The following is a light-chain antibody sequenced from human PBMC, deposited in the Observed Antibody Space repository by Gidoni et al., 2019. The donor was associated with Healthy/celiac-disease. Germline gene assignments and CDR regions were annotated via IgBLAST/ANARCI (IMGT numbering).Light chain of an antibody. Sequence: AIQMTHAPSSLSASVGDRVTLTCRASQGIRNELGWYQQKPGQAPKLLIYAASSLQSGVPSRFSGSGSGTDFTLTISSLQPEDFATYYCLQDYNSPRTFGQGTKVEIK. V-gene: IGKV1-6*01. CDR2: AAS. CDR1: QGIRNE. J-gene: IGKJ1*01. CDR3: LQDYNSPRT.